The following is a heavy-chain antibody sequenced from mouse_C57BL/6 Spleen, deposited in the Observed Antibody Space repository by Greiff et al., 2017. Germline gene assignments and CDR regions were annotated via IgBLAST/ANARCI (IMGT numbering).Heavy chain of an antibody. CDR1: GYTFTSYG. Sequence: VQRVESGAELARPGASVKLSCKASGYTFTSYGISWVKQRPGQGLEWIGEIYPRSGNTYYNEKFKGKATLTADKSSSTAYMELRSLTSEDSAVYYCAREEYYYGSSYPHCAMDYWGQGTSVTVSS. D-gene: IGHD1-1*01. J-gene: IGHJ4*01. CDR3: AREEYYYGSSYPHCAMDY. V-gene: IGHV1-81*01. CDR2: IYPRSGNT.